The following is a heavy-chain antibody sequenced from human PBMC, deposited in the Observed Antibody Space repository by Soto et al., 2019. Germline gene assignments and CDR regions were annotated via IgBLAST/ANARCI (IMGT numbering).Heavy chain of an antibody. V-gene: IGHV3-7*01. CDR2: IMQDGSDK. CDR3: ASKRLYFYGLDV. CDR1: GGSISSYY. Sequence: ETLSLTCTVSGGSISSYYWNWIRQPPGKGLEWVANIMQDGSDKYYVDSVKGRFTISRDNAKNSLYLQMTSLRAEDTAVYYCASKRLYFYGLDVWGQGTTVTV. J-gene: IGHJ6*02.